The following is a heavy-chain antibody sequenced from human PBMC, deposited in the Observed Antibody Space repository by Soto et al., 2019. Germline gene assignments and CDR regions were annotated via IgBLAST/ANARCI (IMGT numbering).Heavy chain of an antibody. V-gene: IGHV3-9*01. CDR2: ISWNSGSI. CDR3: AKGHAAYYYYGMDV. Sequence: EVQLVESGGGLVQPGRSLRLSCAASGFTFDDYAMHWVRQAPGKGLEWVSGISWNSGSIGYADSVKGRFTISRDNAKNSLYLQMNSLRAEDTALYYCAKGHAAYYYYGMDVWGQGTTVTVPS. J-gene: IGHJ6*02. CDR1: GFTFDDYA.